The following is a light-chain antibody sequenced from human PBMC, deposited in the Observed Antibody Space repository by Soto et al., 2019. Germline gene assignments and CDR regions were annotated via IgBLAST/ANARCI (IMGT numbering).Light chain of an antibody. J-gene: IGLJ2*01. V-gene: IGLV2-8*01. CDR1: TSDVGAYKF. Sequence: QSALTQPPSASGSPGQSVTISCTGTTSDVGAYKFVSWYQQHHPDKAPKLIIYEVTKRPSGVPDRFSGSKSGNTASLTVSGLQFEDEADYYCQTWGTGVVFGGGTKLTVL. CDR3: QTWGTGVV. CDR2: EVT.